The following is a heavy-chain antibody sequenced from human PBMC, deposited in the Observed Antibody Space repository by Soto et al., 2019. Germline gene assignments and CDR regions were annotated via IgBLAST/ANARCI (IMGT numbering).Heavy chain of an antibody. CDR1: GFTFDDYN. Sequence: DVQLVESGGGLVQPGRSLRLSCAASGFTFDDYNMHWVRQAPGKGLEWVSGINWNSFSKGYADSVKGRFTISRDNAKSSLYLQLNSLRAEDTALYYCAKELVWFGEFSGTSALHMWGQGTMVTVSS. V-gene: IGHV3-9*01. CDR2: INWNSFSK. D-gene: IGHD3-10*01. CDR3: AKELVWFGEFSGTSALHM. J-gene: IGHJ3*02.